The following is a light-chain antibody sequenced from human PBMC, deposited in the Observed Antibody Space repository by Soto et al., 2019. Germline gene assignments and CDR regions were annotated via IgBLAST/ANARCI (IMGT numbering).Light chain of an antibody. J-gene: IGLJ2*01. V-gene: IGLV2-14*01. CDR3: SSYTSSSTPVV. CDR2: EVS. CDR1: SSDVGGYNY. Sequence: QSARTQPASVSGSPGQSITISCTGTSSDVGGYNYVSWYQQHPGKAPKLMIYEVSNRPSGVSNRFSGSKSGNTASLTISGLQAEDEADYYCSSYTSSSTPVVFGGGTQLTVL.